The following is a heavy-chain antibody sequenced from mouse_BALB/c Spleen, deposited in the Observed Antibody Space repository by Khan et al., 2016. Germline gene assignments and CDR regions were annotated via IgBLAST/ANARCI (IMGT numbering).Heavy chain of an antibody. J-gene: IGHJ2*01. CDR3: AKEGYYVPDY. CDR2: INTNTGEP. CDR1: GYTFTNYG. V-gene: IGHV9-3*02. D-gene: IGHD2-3*01. Sequence: QFQLVQSGPELKKPGETVKISCKASGYTFTNYGMNWVKQAPGKGFKWMGWINTNTGEPTYAEEFKGRFAFSLETSASTAYLQINNLKNEDTATYFCAKEGYYVPDYWGQGTTLTVSS.